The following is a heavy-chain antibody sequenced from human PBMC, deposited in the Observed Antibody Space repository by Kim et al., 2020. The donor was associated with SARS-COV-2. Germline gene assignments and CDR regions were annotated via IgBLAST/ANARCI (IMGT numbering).Heavy chain of an antibody. D-gene: IGHD3-10*01. CDR1: GASISSSNYY. Sequence: SETLSLTCTVSGASISSSNYYWGWIRQPPGKGLEWIGSFYYSGSTYYNPSLKSRVTVSVDTSKNQFCLRLTSVTAADTALYYCARHCLPTGRRDLIFHGSGSPPRGGIDSWGQGTLVTVSS. CDR3: ARHCLPTGRRDLIFHGSGSPPRGGIDS. CDR2: FYYSGST. J-gene: IGHJ4*02. V-gene: IGHV4-39*01.